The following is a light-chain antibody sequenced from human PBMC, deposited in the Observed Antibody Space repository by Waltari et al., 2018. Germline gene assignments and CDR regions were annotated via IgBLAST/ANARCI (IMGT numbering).Light chain of an antibody. Sequence: QSVLTQPPSASGTPGQTITISCSGGTANIDDKYIYWYQQLPGMTPKLLMYRTVGRPSGVPDRFSGSVAGTSASLAISGLRPEDEADYYCATWDDGLNIWVFGGGTKVTVL. V-gene: IGLV1-47*01. CDR2: RTV. CDR3: ATWDDGLNIWV. J-gene: IGLJ3*02. CDR1: TANIDDKY.